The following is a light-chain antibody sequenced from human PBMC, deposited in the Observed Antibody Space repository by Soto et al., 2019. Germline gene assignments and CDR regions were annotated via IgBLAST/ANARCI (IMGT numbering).Light chain of an antibody. CDR3: GTWDNSLSSVI. CDR1: SSNIGNDY. V-gene: IGLV1-51*01. J-gene: IGLJ2*01. CDR2: DND. Sequence: SVLTQPPSVSAAPGQKVNISCSGSSSNIGNDYVSWYQQVPGTAPKLLIYDNDKRPSGITDRISGSKSGTSATLGITGLQTGDEADYHCGTWDNSLSSVIFGGGTKLTVL.